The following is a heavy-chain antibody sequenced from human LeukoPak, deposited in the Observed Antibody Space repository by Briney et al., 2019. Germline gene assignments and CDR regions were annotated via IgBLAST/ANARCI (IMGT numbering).Heavy chain of an antibody. V-gene: IGHV3-30*02. D-gene: IGHD5-18*01. J-gene: IGHJ4*02. CDR3: ANLDTAMVSL. CDR2: IRYDGSNK. Sequence: QXPXXGLXXLAFIRYDGSNKYYADSVKGRFTISRDNSKNTLYLQMNSLRAEDTAVYYCANLDTAMVSLWGQGTLVTVSS.